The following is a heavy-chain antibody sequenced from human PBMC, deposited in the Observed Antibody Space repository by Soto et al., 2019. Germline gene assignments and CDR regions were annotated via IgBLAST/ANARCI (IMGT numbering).Heavy chain of an antibody. CDR2: IYYSGST. Sequence: QLQLQESGPGLVKPSETLSLTCTVSGGSISSSSYYWGWIRQPPGKGLEWIGSIYYSGSTYYNPSLKSRVTISVDTPKNQFSLKLSSVTAADTAVYYCARPFHYYYGSGSYHYFDYWGLGNLVTASS. D-gene: IGHD3-10*01. J-gene: IGHJ4*02. V-gene: IGHV4-39*01. CDR1: GGSISSSSYY. CDR3: ARPFHYYYGSGSYHYFDY.